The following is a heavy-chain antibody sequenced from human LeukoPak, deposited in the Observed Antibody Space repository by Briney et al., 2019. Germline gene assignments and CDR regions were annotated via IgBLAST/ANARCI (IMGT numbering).Heavy chain of an antibody. D-gene: IGHD4-17*01. CDR3: ARVIYGDPYYYYYGIDV. Sequence: PSETLSLTCAVYGGSFSGYYWSWIRQPPGKGLEWIGEINHSGSTNYNPSLKSRVTISVDTSKNQFSLKLSSVTAADTAVYYCARVIYGDPYYYYYGIDVWGQGTTVTVSS. CDR1: GGSFSGYY. V-gene: IGHV4-34*01. J-gene: IGHJ6*02. CDR2: INHSGST.